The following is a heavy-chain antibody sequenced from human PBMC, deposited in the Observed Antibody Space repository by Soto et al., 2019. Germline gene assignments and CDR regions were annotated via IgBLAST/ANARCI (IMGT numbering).Heavy chain of an antibody. D-gene: IGHD3-10*01. CDR2: IKSKTDGGTT. J-gene: IGHJ6*02. CDR1: GFTFSNAW. Sequence: PGGSLRLSCAASGFTFSNAWMNLVRQAPGKGLEWVGRIKSKTDGGTTDYAAPVKGRFTISRDDSKNTLYLQMNSLKTEDTAVYYCTTNSMVRGEYYYYYGMDVWGQGTTVTVSS. CDR3: TTNSMVRGEYYYYYGMDV. V-gene: IGHV3-15*07.